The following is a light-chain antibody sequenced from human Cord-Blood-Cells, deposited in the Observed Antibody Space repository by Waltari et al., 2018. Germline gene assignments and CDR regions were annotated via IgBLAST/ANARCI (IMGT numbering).Light chain of an antibody. J-gene: IGKJ1*01. CDR1: QSVSSN. Sequence: EIVMTQSPATLSVSPGERATLSCRASQSVSSNLAWYQQKTGQAPRLLIYGASTRATSIPARFSGSGSATEFTLTISSLQSEDFAVYYCQQYNSWPPWTFGQGTKVEIK. CDR3: QQYNSWPPWT. V-gene: IGKV3-15*01. CDR2: GAS.